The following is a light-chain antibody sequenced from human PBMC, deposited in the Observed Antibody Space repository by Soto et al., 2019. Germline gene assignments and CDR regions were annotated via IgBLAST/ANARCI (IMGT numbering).Light chain of an antibody. J-gene: IGKJ5*01. V-gene: IGKV1-33*01. CDR3: QQYDDLPIT. CDR2: DAS. CDR1: KDISPY. Sequence: DIQMTQSPSSLSASLGDTVTITCQASKDISPYLNWYQQKPGKALKLLIYDASNLHPGVPSRFRGSGSGTEFSFNITSLQPEDVATYYCQQYDDLPITFGQGTRLKIK.